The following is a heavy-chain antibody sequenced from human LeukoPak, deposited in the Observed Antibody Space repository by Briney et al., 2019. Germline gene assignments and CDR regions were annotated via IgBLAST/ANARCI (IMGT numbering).Heavy chain of an antibody. V-gene: IGHV4-59*08. CDR2: MYYSGST. J-gene: IGHJ4*02. D-gene: IGHD5-12*01. CDR1: GVSIITYY. Sequence: PSETLSLTCTVSGVSIITYYWSWIRQPPGKGLEWIGYMYYSGSTNYNPSLKSRVTISVDKSRNQFSLTLSSVTAADTAVYYCARHSRGYDSEFGYWGQGTLVTVSS. CDR3: ARHSRGYDSEFGY.